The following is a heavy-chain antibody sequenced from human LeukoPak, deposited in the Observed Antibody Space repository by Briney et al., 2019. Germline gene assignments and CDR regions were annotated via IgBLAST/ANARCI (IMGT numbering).Heavy chain of an antibody. CDR3: ASRDYFDY. J-gene: IGHJ4*02. V-gene: IGHV4-31*03. Sequence: PSQTLSLTCSVSGGSVSSGGFYWSWIRQHPGKGLEWIGNIYYTGSTNYTPSLKSRLTISLDTSKNHFSLKLRSVTAADTAVYYCASRDYFDYWGQGTLVTVSS. CDR1: GGSVSSGGFY. CDR2: IYYTGST.